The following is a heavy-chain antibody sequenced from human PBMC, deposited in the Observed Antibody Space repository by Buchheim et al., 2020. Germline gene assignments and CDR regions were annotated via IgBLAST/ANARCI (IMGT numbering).Heavy chain of an antibody. CDR1: GFTFSSYG. Sequence: EVQLVESGGGLVQPGGSLRLSCAASGFTFSSYGMSWVRQAPGKGLEWVANIKQDGSEKYYVDSVKGRFTISRDNAKNSLYLQMNSLRAEDTAVYYCAREKMGGWYYFDYWGQGTL. D-gene: IGHD6-19*01. CDR2: IKQDGSEK. J-gene: IGHJ4*02. V-gene: IGHV3-7*01. CDR3: AREKMGGWYYFDY.